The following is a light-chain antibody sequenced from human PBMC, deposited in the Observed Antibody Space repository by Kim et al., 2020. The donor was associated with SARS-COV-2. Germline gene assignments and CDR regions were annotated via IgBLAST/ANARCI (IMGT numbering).Light chain of an antibody. J-gene: IGKJ2*01. CDR2: GAS. V-gene: IGKV3-15*01. CDR3: QQYNNWPLYT. CDR1: QSISTN. Sequence: EMVMTQSPSTLSMSPGERATLSCRASQSISTNVAWYQQKPGQAPRLLIYGASTRATGIPARFMGSGSGTDFTLTISSLQSEDFAVYYCQQYNNWPLYTFGQGTKLEI.